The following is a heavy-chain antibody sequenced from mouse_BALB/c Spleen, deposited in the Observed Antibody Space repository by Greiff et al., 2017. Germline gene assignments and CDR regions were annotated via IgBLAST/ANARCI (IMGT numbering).Heavy chain of an antibody. Sequence: EVQLVESGPGLVKPSQSLSLTCTVTGYSITSDYAWNWIRQFPGNKLEWMGYISYSGSTSYNPSLKSRISITRDTSKNQFFLQLNSVTTEDTATYYCARSGVDGYFYAMDYWGQGTSVTVSS. D-gene: IGHD2-3*01. CDR3: ARSGVDGYFYAMDY. CDR2: ISYSGST. V-gene: IGHV3-2*02. CDR1: GYSITSDYA. J-gene: IGHJ4*01.